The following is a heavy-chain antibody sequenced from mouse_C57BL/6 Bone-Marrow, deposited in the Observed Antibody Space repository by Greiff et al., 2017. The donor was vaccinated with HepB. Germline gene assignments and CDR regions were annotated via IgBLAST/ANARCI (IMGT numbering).Heavy chain of an antibody. V-gene: IGHV1-50*01. CDR1: GYTFTSYW. CDR3: ARHYYGSSYFDY. J-gene: IGHJ2*01. Sequence: QVQLQQPGAELVKPGASVKLSCKASGYTFTSYWMQWVKQRPGQGLEWIGEIDPSDSYTNYNQKFKGKATLTVDTSSSTAYMQLSILTSADSAVYYCARHYYGSSYFDYWGQGTTLTVSS. CDR2: IDPSDSYT. D-gene: IGHD1-1*01.